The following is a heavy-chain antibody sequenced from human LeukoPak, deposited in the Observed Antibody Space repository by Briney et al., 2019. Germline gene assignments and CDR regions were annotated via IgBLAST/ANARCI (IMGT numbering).Heavy chain of an antibody. Sequence: GGSLRLSCAASGFTFSSYTMRWVRQAPGKGLEWVTVISYDGSNKYYADSVKGRFTISRDNSRNTLYLQMNSLRPEDTAVYSCAKLLFWSNYNDAFDIWGQGTTVIVSS. V-gene: IGHV3-30-3*02. J-gene: IGHJ3*02. CDR3: AKLLFWSNYNDAFDI. D-gene: IGHD3-3*01. CDR2: ISYDGSNK. CDR1: GFTFSSYT.